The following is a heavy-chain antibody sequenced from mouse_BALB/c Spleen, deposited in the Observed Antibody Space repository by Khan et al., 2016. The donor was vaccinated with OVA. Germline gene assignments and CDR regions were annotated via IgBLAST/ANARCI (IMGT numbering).Heavy chain of an antibody. D-gene: IGHD2-10*01. CDR2: IWSDGST. CDR1: GFSLTNYG. Sequence: QVQLKQSGPGLAAPSQSLSITCTISGFSLTNYGVHWVRQPPGKGLEWLVVIWSDGSTTYNSALKSRLTITKDNSQSQVFLKMNSFQTDDTAIYFCARQPYYHYNIMDYWGQGTSVTVSS. CDR3: ARQPYYHYNIMDY. J-gene: IGHJ4*01. V-gene: IGHV2-6-1*01.